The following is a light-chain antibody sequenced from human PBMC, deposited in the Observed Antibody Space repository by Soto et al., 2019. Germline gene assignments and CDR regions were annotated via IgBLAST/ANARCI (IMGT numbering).Light chain of an antibody. CDR1: QSISSW. J-gene: IGKJ1*01. V-gene: IGKV1-5*01. Sequence: DIQMTQSPSTLSAFVGDRVTITCRASQSISSWLAWYQQKPGRAPNLLIYDVSSLETGVPSRFSGSGSGTEFTLTISSLQPDDFATYYCQQYDSYPQTFGQGTKVDIK. CDR3: QQYDSYPQT. CDR2: DVS.